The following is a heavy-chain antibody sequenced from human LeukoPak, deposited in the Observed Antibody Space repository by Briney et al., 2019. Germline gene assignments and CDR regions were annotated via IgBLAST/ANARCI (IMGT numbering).Heavy chain of an antibody. Sequence: PSETLSLTCTVSGGSISSSSYYWGWIRQPPGKGLEWIGSIYYSGSTYYNPSLKSRVTISVDTSKNQFSLKLSSVTAADTAVYYCASYVDIVATTTFDYWGQGTLVTVSS. V-gene: IGHV4-39*01. CDR3: ASYVDIVATTTFDY. J-gene: IGHJ4*02. CDR2: IYYSGST. D-gene: IGHD5-12*01. CDR1: GGSISSSSYY.